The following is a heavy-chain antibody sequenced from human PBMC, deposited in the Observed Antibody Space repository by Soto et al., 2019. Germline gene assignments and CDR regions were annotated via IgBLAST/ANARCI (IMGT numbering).Heavy chain of an antibody. J-gene: IGHJ4*02. CDR1: GYTFTSYY. CDR2: INPSGGST. CDR3: ARERTYGSGTRISFDY. V-gene: IGHV1-46*03. D-gene: IGHD3-10*01. Sequence: ASVKVSCKASGYTFTSYYMHWVRQAPGQGLEWMGIINPSGGSTSYAQKFQGRVTMTRDTSTSAVYMELSSLRSEDTAVYYCARERTYGSGTRISFDYWGQGTLVTVSS.